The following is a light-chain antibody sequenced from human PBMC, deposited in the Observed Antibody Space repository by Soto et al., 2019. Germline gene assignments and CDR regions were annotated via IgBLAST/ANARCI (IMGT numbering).Light chain of an antibody. CDR1: QRFIRNY. CDR2: DAS. CDR3: QQRSNWPIT. V-gene: IGKV3-11*01. J-gene: IGKJ5*01. Sequence: EIVLTQSPGTLSLSPGERATLSCRASQRFIRNYLACYQVIPVQSPRLLIYDASNRATGIPARFSGSGSGTDFTLTISSLEPEDFAVYYCQQRSNWPITFGQGTRLEI.